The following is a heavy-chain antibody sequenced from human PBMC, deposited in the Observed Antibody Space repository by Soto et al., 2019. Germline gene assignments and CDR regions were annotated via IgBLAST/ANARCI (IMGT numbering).Heavy chain of an antibody. D-gene: IGHD3-9*01. Sequence: ELVQSGAEAKQPGASVKVSCKASGYTFTSHAMHWVRQAPGQRLEWMGWINSANGNTKYSQKFQGRATITRDTSASTAYMELSSLRSEDTAVYFCARGSSDWLPYFDYWGQRSLVTVSS. CDR1: GYTFTSHA. CDR3: ARGSSDWLPYFDY. V-gene: IGHV1-3*01. J-gene: IGHJ4*02. CDR2: INSANGNT.